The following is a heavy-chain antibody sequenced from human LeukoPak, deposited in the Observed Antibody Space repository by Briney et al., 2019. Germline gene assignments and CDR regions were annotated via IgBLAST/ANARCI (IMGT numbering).Heavy chain of an antibody. D-gene: IGHD3-10*01. CDR1: GFTFSSYS. V-gene: IGHV3-21*01. J-gene: IGHJ4*02. CDR2: ISNSGAST. Sequence: GESLRLSCVASGFTFSSYSTNWVRQAPGKGLEWVSSISNSGASTDYADSVKGRFTISRDNAKNSLYLQMTSLRAEDTAAYYCARESRRYGSGSYPPDYWGRGTLVTVSS. CDR3: ARESRRYGSGSYPPDY.